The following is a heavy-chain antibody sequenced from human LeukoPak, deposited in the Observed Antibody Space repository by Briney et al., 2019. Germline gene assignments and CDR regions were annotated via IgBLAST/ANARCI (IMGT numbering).Heavy chain of an antibody. CDR2: LSSSGNTI. Sequence: GGSLRLSCTASEFTFSTYDINWVRQAPGKGLEWVSYLSSSGNTIYYTDSVKGRFTISRDDAKNTLYLHMNSLRDDDTAVYYCATDQQYAFDYWGQGILVTVSS. CDR3: ATDQQYAFDY. CDR1: EFTFSTYD. D-gene: IGHD1/OR15-1a*01. V-gene: IGHV3-48*03. J-gene: IGHJ4*02.